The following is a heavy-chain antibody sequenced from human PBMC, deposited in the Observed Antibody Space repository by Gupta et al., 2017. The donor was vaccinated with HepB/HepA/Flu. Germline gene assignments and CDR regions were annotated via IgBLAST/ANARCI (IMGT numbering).Heavy chain of an antibody. J-gene: IGHJ6*02. CDR2: ISSSGSTI. Sequence: EVQLVESGGGLVQPGGSLRLSCAASGFTFSSYEMNWVRQAPGKGLEWVSYISSSGSTIYYADSGKGRFTISRDNAKNSLYLQMNSLRAEETAVYYCARVMGQQPGYYYGMDVWGQGTTVTVSS. D-gene: IGHD6-13*01. CDR1: GFTFSSYE. V-gene: IGHV3-48*03. CDR3: ARVMGQQPGYYYGMDV.